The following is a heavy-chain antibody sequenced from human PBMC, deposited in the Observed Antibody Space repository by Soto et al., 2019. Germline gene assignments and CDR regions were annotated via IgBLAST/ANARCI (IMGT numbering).Heavy chain of an antibody. CDR3: ARDRVAAAGPGGWFDP. Sequence: AAVKGYFNASGYTFTGYYMHWVRQAPGQGLEWMGWINPNSGGTNYAQNFQGRVTMTRDTSSSTAYMELSRLRSDDTAVYYCARDRVAAAGPGGWFDPWGQGTLVTVSS. CDR1: GYTFTGYY. CDR2: INPNSGGT. D-gene: IGHD6-13*01. J-gene: IGHJ5*02. V-gene: IGHV1-2*02.